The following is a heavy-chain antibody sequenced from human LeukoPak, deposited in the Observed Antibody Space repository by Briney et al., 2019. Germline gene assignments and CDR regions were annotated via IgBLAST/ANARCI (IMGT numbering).Heavy chain of an antibody. Sequence: TSETLSLTCTVSGGSISSGGYYWSWIRQHPGKGLKWIGYIYYSGSTYYNPSLKSRVTISVDTSKNQFSLKLSSVTAADTAVYYCARVSARDGYNYGYWGQGTLVTVSS. CDR1: GGSISSGGYY. CDR3: ARVSARDGYNYGY. CDR2: IYYSGST. V-gene: IGHV4-31*03. D-gene: IGHD5-24*01. J-gene: IGHJ4*02.